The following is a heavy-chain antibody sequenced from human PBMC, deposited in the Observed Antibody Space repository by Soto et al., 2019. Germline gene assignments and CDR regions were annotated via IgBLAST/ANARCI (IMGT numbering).Heavy chain of an antibody. Sequence: EVQLLESGGGLVQPGGSLRLSCAASGFTFSGYAMSWVRQAPGKGLEWVSAISGSGGGTYYGDSVKGRFTISRDNSKNTLYLQMNSLRAEDTADYYGAKGSRESRPYYFDYWGQGTLVTVSS. CDR1: GFTFSGYA. CDR3: AKGSRESRPYYFDY. CDR2: ISGSGGGT. D-gene: IGHD3-10*01. V-gene: IGHV3-23*01. J-gene: IGHJ4*02.